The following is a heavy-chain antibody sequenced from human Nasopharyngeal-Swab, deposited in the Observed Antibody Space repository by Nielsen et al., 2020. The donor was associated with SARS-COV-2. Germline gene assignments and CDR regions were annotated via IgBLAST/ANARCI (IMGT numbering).Heavy chain of an antibody. D-gene: IGHD6-19*01. J-gene: IGHJ4*02. V-gene: IGHV4-59*01. CDR2: IDYSGST. CDR1: GGPISSYY. CDR3: AASSPMAVAGTQFDF. Sequence: SETLSLTCTDSGGPISSYYWSWIRQPPGKGPEWIGYIDYSGSTNYNPSLKSRVTISIDTSKNDFSLKLSSVTAADTAVYYCAASSPMAVAGTQFDFWGQGILVTVSS.